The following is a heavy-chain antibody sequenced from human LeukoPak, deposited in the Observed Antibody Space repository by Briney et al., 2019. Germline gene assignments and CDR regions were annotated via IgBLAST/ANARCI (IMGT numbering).Heavy chain of an antibody. CDR3: ARGGRYCSGTNCYFDS. CDR2: INPNSGGT. V-gene: IGHV1-2*02. CDR1: GYTFTGYH. D-gene: IGHD2-15*01. J-gene: IGHJ4*02. Sequence: ASVKVSCKASGYTFTGYHMHWVRQAPGQGLEWMGWINPNSGGTKYAQKFQGRVTMTRDTSISTAYMELSRLRSDDTAVYYCARGGRYCSGTNCYFDSWGQGTLVTVSS.